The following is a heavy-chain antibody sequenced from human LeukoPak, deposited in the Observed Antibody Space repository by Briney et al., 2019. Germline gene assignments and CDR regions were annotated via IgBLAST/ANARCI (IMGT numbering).Heavy chain of an antibody. CDR3: ARDPRPGDYFDY. CDR2: ISYDGSNK. CDR1: GFTFSSYA. Sequence: GSLRLSCAASGFTFSSYAMHWVRQAPGKGLEWVAVISYDGSNKYYADSVKGRFTISRDNSKNTLYLQMNSLRAEDMAVYYCARDPRPGDYFDYWGQGTLVTVSS. J-gene: IGHJ4*02. V-gene: IGHV3-30-3*01. D-gene: IGHD3-10*01.